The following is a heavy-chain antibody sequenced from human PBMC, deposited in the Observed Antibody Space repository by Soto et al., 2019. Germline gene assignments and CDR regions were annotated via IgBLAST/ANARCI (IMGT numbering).Heavy chain of an antibody. Sequence: PSETQSLTCAVSGYSFRSGCYWGWIRPPPAKVLEWLGSIYHSGSTYYNTSLKSRVTISVDTSKNQFSLKLSSVTAADTAVYYCARGQKVLRFLEGLFNNGCAPRGQGTLVTVSS. V-gene: IGHV4-38-2*01. CDR2: IYHSGST. J-gene: IGHJ5*02. CDR1: GYSFRSGCY. CDR3: ARGQKVLRFLEGLFNNGCAP. D-gene: IGHD3-3*01.